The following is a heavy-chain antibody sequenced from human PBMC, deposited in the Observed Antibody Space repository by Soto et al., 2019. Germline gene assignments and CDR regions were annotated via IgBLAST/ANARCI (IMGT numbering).Heavy chain of an antibody. Sequence: SETLSLTCSVSGADINSYSWTWIRHPAGKGLEWTGRIYTSASINYNPSLKGRVTLSVDTSTNQVSLRLASVTAADTAIYYCARDREAGYNFYYGMDVWGQGTTVTVSS. J-gene: IGHJ6*02. CDR3: ARDREAGYNFYYGMDV. CDR1: GADINSYS. D-gene: IGHD6-19*01. CDR2: IYTSASI. V-gene: IGHV4-4*07.